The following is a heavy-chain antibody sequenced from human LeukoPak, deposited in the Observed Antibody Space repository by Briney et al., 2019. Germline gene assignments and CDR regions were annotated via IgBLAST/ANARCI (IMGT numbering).Heavy chain of an antibody. CDR3: ARDLVHHRLLATAYNWFDP. Sequence: ASVKVSCKASGYTFTGYYMHWVRQAPGQGLEWMGWINPNSGGTNYAQKFQGRVTMTTDTSTTTAYMEVRSLRSDDTAVYYCARDLVHHRLLATAYNWFDPWGQGTLVTVSS. D-gene: IGHD3-16*01. CDR2: INPNSGGT. V-gene: IGHV1-2*02. CDR1: GYTFTGYY. J-gene: IGHJ5*02.